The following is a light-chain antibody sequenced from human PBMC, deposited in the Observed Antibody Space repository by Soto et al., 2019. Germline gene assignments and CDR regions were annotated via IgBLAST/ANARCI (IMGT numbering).Light chain of an antibody. V-gene: IGKV3-11*01. CDR1: QSIGRY. J-gene: IGKJ4*01. Sequence: DIVLTQSPDTLSLSPGERATLSCRASQSIGRYLVWFQQKPGQAPRLLIYDASTRATGIPARFSGSESGADFTLTISSLEPEDFAVYYCQQRSYWPLTFGGGTKVEIK. CDR3: QQRSYWPLT. CDR2: DAS.